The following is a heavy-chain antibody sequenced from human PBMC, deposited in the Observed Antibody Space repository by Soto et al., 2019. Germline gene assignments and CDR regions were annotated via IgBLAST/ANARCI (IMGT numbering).Heavy chain of an antibody. V-gene: IGHV4-30-2*01. Sequence: SETLCFTCAVSGGSLNSGTYSWKWIRQPPGKGLEWISYIFPSGTTYYHPSLKGRVSISIDVSKNQLSRNIRSLTAADRAVYYCARDREFVYWGQGTLFTV. J-gene: IGHJ4*02. CDR3: ARDREFVY. CDR1: GGSLNSGTYS. CDR2: IFPSGTT.